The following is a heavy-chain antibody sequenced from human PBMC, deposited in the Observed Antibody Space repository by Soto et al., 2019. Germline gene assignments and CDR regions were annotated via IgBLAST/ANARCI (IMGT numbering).Heavy chain of an antibody. CDR3: AGGDPNGSYMYNWFGH. D-gene: IGHD1-26*01. Sequence: PGGSVRLSCAASGFTFSSHCMHWVRQAPGKGLVWVSRINSDGRSTSYPYPVNGRVTISIDNANYTLYLQMNRLSAEDTATAYFAGGDPNGSYMYNWFGHWGPGTQVNVFS. CDR2: INSDGRST. CDR1: GFTFSSHC. J-gene: IGHJ5*01. V-gene: IGHV3-74*01.